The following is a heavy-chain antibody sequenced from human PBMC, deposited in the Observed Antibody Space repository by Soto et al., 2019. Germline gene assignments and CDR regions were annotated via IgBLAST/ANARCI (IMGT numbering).Heavy chain of an antibody. CDR1: CFTFSDAW. Sequence: GGSLRLSCAASCFTFSDAWMNWVRQVPGKGLEWVGHVKTKTDGETTDYAAFVKGRFSISRDDSTNTLYLQMTSLETDDTAMYYCTTHGPTWGQGTLVTVSS. CDR2: VKTKTDGETT. J-gene: IGHJ5*02. CDR3: TTHGPT. V-gene: IGHV3-15*07.